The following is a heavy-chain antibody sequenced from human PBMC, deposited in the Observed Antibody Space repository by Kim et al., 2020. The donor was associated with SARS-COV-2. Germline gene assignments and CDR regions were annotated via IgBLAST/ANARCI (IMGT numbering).Heavy chain of an antibody. CDR2: IYNGGST. Sequence: GSLRLSCEASGFTVSSNYMSWVRQAPGKGLEWVSVIYNGGSTYYVDSVKGRFTISRDNSKNTVYLQMNSLRAEDTAVYYCAKQLNGLGHYWGQGTLVTV. D-gene: IGHD2-8*01. CDR1: GFTVSSNY. V-gene: IGHV3-66*04. CDR3: AKQLNGLGHY. J-gene: IGHJ4*02.